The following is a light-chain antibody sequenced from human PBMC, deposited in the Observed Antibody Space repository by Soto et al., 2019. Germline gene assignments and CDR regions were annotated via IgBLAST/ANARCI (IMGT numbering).Light chain of an antibody. CDR1: LSVSVY. Sequence: VLTQSPATLSLSPVEIATLSCRTSLSVSVYLDWYQQKAGRPPRLLIYDASKRAPGIPARFSGSGSGTDFTLTISSLEPEDFAVYYCQQSSNWQGTFGRGTKVDI. J-gene: IGKJ1*01. V-gene: IGKV3-11*01. CDR2: DAS. CDR3: QQSSNWQGT.